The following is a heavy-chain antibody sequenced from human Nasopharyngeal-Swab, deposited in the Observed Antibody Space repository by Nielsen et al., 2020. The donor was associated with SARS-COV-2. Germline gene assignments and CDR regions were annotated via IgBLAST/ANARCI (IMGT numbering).Heavy chain of an antibody. CDR2: IYSGGSST. D-gene: IGHD6-19*01. Sequence: GESLKISCAASGFTFSSYAMSWVRQAPGKGLGWVSVIYSGGSSTYCADSVKGRFTISRDNSKNTLYLQMNSMRAEDTAVYYCAKSKAVAGYYDYWGQGTLVTVSS. V-gene: IGHV3-23*03. CDR3: AKSKAVAGYYDY. J-gene: IGHJ4*02. CDR1: GFTFSSYA.